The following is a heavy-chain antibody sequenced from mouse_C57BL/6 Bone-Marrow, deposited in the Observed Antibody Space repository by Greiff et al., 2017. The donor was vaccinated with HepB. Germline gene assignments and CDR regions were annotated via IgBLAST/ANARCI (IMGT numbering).Heavy chain of an antibody. Sequence: QVQLQHPGTELVKPGASVKLSCKASGCTFTSYWMHWVKQRPGQGLEWIGNINPSNGGTNYNEKFKRKATLTVDKSYSTAYMHISSLTSEVSSVYSCACWKGFYSYVSWYFDFWGTVPTVTVSS. J-gene: IGHJ1*03. V-gene: IGHV1-53*01. D-gene: IGHD1-1*01. CDR2: INPSNGGT. CDR1: GCTFTSYW. CDR3: ACWKGFYSYVSWYFDF.